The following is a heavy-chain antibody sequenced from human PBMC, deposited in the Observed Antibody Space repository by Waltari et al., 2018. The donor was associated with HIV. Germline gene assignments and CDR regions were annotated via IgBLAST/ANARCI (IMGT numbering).Heavy chain of an antibody. CDR3: AKGGTVTTDYFNY. J-gene: IGHJ4*02. V-gene: IGHV3-9*01. CDR2: ISWNSGTI. CDR1: GFFFHDYA. Sequence: EVQLVESGGGLVQPGSSLRLSCAASGFFFHDYAMHWVRQAPGKGLEWVSGISWNSGTIYYADSVRGRFTISRDNAKNSLYLQMNSLRAEDTAFYYCAKGGTVTTDYFNYWGQGTLVTVSS. D-gene: IGHD4-17*01.